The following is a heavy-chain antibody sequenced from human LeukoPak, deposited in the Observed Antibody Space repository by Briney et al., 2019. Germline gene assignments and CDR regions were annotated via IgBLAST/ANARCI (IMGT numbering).Heavy chain of an antibody. CDR3: ARDRGSLAVTDSRTSDY. CDR1: GYTFTNYG. Sequence: ASVKVSCKASGYTFTNYGINWVRQAPGQGLEWMGWISGNNGNTNYAQKFQGRVTMTTDTSTSTAYMELRSLRSDDTAVYYCARDRGSLAVTDSRTSDYWGQGTLVTVSS. J-gene: IGHJ4*02. V-gene: IGHV1-18*01. CDR2: ISGNNGNT. D-gene: IGHD6-19*01.